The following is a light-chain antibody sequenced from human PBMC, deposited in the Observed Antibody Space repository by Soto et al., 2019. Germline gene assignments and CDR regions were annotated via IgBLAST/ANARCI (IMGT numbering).Light chain of an antibody. J-gene: IGLJ2*01. CDR3: SSFAGNHNLV. V-gene: IGLV2-8*01. CDR1: SSDVGGYNY. Sequence: QSALTQPPSASGSPGQSVTISCTGTSSDVGGYNYVSWYQQHPGKAPKLMISEVSKRPSGVPDRFSGSKSGNTASLTVSGLQAEEEADYYCSSFAGNHNLVSGGGTKLTVL. CDR2: EVS.